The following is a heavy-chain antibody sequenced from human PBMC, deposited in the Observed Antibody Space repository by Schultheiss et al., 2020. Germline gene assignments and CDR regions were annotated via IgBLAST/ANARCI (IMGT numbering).Heavy chain of an antibody. J-gene: IGHJ4*02. D-gene: IGHD1-26*01. CDR1: GLSFTNYH. V-gene: IGHV4-34*12. Sequence: SQTLSLTCAYFGLSFTNYHWSWIRQPPGKGLEWIGEIMHTGTTTQNPSLRSRMSISIDTSTKQFSLRLRSVTGADTAVYYCARLSGAYGRDCDYWGQGTLVTVSS. CDR3: ARLSGAYGRDCDY. CDR2: IMHTGTT.